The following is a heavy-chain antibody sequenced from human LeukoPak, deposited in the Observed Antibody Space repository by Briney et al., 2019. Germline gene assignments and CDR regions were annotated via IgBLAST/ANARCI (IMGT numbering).Heavy chain of an antibody. J-gene: IGHJ4*02. CDR2: IGGSGAYT. V-gene: IGHV3-23*01. D-gene: IGHD6-13*01. CDR3: AKDDGLAAAGTSFDY. Sequence: PGGSLRLSCAASGFTFSSYAMSWVRQAPGKGLEWVSAIGGSGAYTYYADSVKGRLTISRDNSKNTLYLQMNSLRAEDTAVYYCAKDDGLAAAGTSFDYWGQGTLVTVSS. CDR1: GFTFSSYA.